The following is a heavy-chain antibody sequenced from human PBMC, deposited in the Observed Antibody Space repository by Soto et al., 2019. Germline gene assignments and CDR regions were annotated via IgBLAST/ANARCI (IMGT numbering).Heavy chain of an antibody. V-gene: IGHV1-69*12. J-gene: IGHJ4*02. Sequence: QVHLVQSGAEVKKPGSSVKVSCKASGGTSSSDAISWVRQAPGQGLEWMGGIIPVLSTTSSAQKFRGRITITADESTSTAYMELRGLRSQDTAVDYGARSPDMDSWGQGTLVTVSS. CDR1: GGTSSSDA. CDR2: IIPVLSTT. D-gene: IGHD2-15*01. CDR3: ARSPDMDS.